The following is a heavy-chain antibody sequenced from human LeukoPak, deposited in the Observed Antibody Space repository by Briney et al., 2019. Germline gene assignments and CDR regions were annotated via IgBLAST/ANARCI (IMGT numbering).Heavy chain of an antibody. V-gene: IGHV4-4*02. CDR2: IYHSGST. CDR1: GGSISSSNW. J-gene: IGHJ4*02. D-gene: IGHD3-22*01. CDR3: ARAPHYYDSSGYPFDY. Sequence: SETLSLTCAVSGGSISSSNWWSWVRQPPGKGLEWIGEIYHSGSTNYNPSLRSRVTISVDKSKNQFSLKLSSVTAADTAVYYCARAPHYYDSSGYPFDYWGQGTLVTVSS.